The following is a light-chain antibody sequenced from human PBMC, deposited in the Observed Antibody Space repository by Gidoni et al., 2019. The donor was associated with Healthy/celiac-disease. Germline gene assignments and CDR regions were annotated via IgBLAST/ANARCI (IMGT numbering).Light chain of an antibody. CDR1: QGISSY. CDR2: AAS. Sequence: AIRMTQSPSSFSASTGDRVTITCRASQGISSYLAWYQQKPGKAPKLLIYAASTLQSGVPSRFSGSDSGTDFTLTISCLQSEDFATYYCQQYYSYPLTFGGXTKVEIK. CDR3: QQYYSYPLT. V-gene: IGKV1-8*01. J-gene: IGKJ4*01.